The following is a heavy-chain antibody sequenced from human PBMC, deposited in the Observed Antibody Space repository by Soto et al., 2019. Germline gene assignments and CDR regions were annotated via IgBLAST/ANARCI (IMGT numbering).Heavy chain of an antibody. D-gene: IGHD1-26*01. J-gene: IGHJ5*02. V-gene: IGHV3-33*01. CDR1: GFTFSSYG. Sequence: SLRLSCAASGFTFSSYGMHWVRQAPGKGLEWVAVIWYDGSNKYYADSVKGRFTISRDNSKNTLYLQMNSLRAEDTAVYYCARDGVGGSAGQPVANWFDPWGQGTLVTVSS. CDR2: IWYDGSNK. CDR3: ARDGVGGSAGQPVANWFDP.